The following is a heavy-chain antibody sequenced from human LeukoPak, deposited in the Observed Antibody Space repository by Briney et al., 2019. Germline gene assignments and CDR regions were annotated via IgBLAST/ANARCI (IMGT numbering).Heavy chain of an antibody. Sequence: PGGSLTLSCAASGFTFSNYAMNWVRQAPGKGLEWVSTISGVGDSTYYADYVKGRFTMSRDNSKNTVYLQMNSLRVEDTAIYYCAKRADGCSGVSCYYYYMDVWGKGTTVTVSS. J-gene: IGHJ6*03. V-gene: IGHV3-23*01. CDR2: ISGVGDST. CDR3: AKRADGCSGVSCYYYYMDV. CDR1: GFTFSNYA. D-gene: IGHD2-15*01.